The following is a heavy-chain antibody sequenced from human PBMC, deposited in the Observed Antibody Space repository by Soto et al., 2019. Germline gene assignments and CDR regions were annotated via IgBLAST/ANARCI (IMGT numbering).Heavy chain of an antibody. CDR3: VKDQTAGGLDC. CDR2: IYWHGDRI. D-gene: IGHD2-21*02. CDR1: GFTSKDHA. Sequence: LRLSCAASGFTSKDHAIHWIRQFPGKGLEWVSGIYWHGDRIDYADSVKGRFTISRDNAKNSLYLQMNSLRPEDTALYYCVKDQTAGGLDCWGQGTLVTVSS. J-gene: IGHJ4*02. V-gene: IGHV3-9*02.